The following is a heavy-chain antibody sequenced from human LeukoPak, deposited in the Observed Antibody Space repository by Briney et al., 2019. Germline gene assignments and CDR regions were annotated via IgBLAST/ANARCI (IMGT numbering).Heavy chain of an antibody. J-gene: IGHJ6*03. V-gene: IGHV1-18*01. Sequence: ASVKVSCKASGYTFTSYGISWVRQAPGQGLEWMGWISSYSGNTNYAQKLQGRVTMTTDTSTSTAYMELRGLRSDDTAVYYCARVEYYDSSAYYYYYYYMDVWGKGTTVTVSS. CDR1: GYTFTSYG. CDR2: ISSYSGNT. D-gene: IGHD3-22*01. CDR3: ARVEYYDSSAYYYYYYYMDV.